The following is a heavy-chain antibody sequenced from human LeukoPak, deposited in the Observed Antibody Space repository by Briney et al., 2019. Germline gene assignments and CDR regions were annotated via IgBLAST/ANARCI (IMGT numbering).Heavy chain of an antibody. CDR1: GFTFSSYS. J-gene: IGHJ4*02. V-gene: IGHV3-23*01. D-gene: IGHD2-15*01. CDR2: LSGSGDNT. Sequence: GGSLRLSCAASGFTFSSYSMSWVRQAPGKGLDWVSGLSGSGDNTYYADSVKGRFTIPRDNSKNTLYLQMNSLSAEDTAVYYHVKYPAGGGYFDYWGQGTLVTVSS. CDR3: VKYPAGGGYFDY.